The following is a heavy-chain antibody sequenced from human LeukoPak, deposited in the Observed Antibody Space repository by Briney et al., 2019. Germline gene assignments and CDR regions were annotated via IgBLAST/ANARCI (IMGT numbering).Heavy chain of an antibody. CDR1: GGSISSYY. J-gene: IGHJ4*02. CDR2: IYYSGST. CDR3: VRALDTAMVDFDY. V-gene: IGHV4-59*01. Sequence: PSETLSLTCTVSGGSISSYYWSWIRQPPGKGLEWIGYIYYSGSTNYNPSLKSRVTISVDTSKNQFSLKLSSVTAADTAVYYCVRALDTAMVDFDYWGQGTLVTVSS. D-gene: IGHD5-18*01.